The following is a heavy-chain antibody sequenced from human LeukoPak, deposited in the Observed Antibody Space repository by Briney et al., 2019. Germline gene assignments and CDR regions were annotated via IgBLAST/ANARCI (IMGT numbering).Heavy chain of an antibody. CDR1: GGSFSGYY. CDR2: INHSGST. V-gene: IGHV4-34*01. Sequence: SETLSLTCAVYGGSFSGYYWSWIRQPPGKGLEWIGEINHSGSTNYNPSLKSRVTISVDKSKNQFSLKLSSVTAADTAVYYCARESQAWRYYYYMDVWGKGTTVTISS. D-gene: IGHD5-12*01. J-gene: IGHJ6*03. CDR3: ARESQAWRYYYYMDV.